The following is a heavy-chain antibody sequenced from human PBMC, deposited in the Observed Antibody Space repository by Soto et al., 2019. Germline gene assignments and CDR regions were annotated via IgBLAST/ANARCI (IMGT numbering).Heavy chain of an antibody. CDR2: MAPSGSS. CDR3: ARDGNFGDDRHDYYGMDV. CDR1: NASISSYY. J-gene: IGHJ6*02. Sequence: QVRLQESGPGLVKPSETLSLTCTVSNASISSYYWSWIRQPPGKRLEWIGYMAPSGSSKYNPSLAGRVTISVDTSNNEFALKSPSVHAAGTAVYYCARDGNFGDDRHDYYGMDVWGRGTTVTVSS. D-gene: IGHD4-17*01. V-gene: IGHV4-59*01.